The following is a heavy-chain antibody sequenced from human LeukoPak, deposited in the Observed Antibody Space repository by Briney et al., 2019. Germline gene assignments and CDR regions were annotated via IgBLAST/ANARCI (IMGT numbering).Heavy chain of an antibody. J-gene: IGHJ1*01. V-gene: IGHV4-59*01. CDR2: IYYSGST. CDR3: ASRGSGYRYFQH. Sequence: SETLSLTCTVSGGSISSYYWSWIRQPPGKGLEWIGYIYYSGSTNYNPSLKSPVTISVDTSKNQFSLKLSSVTAADTAVYYGASRGSGYRYFQHWGQGTLVTVSS. CDR1: GGSISSYY. D-gene: IGHD5-12*01.